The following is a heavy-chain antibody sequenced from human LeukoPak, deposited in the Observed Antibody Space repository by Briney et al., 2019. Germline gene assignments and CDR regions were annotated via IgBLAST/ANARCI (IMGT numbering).Heavy chain of an antibody. CDR1: GYTFTDYY. J-gene: IGHJ4*02. Sequence: ASVKVSCKASGYTFTDYYIHWVRQAPGQGLEWMGWINPNSGGTNFAQKFQGRVTMTRDTSISTAYMELSRLRSDDTAVHYCARVLLYVDFDYWGQGTLVTVSS. CDR2: INPNSGGT. D-gene: IGHD3-16*01. CDR3: ARVLLYVDFDY. V-gene: IGHV1-2*02.